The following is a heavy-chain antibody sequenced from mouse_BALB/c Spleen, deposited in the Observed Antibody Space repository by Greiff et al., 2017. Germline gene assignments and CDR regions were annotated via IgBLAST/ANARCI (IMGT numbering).Heavy chain of an antibody. Sequence: VQLKESGAELMKPGASVKISCKATGYTFSSYWIEWVKQRPGHGLEWIGEILPGSGSTNYNEKFKGKATFTADTSSNTAYMQLSSLTSEDSAVYYCARRGGYYEGYFDYWGQGTTLTVSS. V-gene: IGHV1-9*01. D-gene: IGHD2-3*01. CDR1: GYTFSSYW. CDR3: ARRGGYYEGYFDY. J-gene: IGHJ2*01. CDR2: ILPGSGST.